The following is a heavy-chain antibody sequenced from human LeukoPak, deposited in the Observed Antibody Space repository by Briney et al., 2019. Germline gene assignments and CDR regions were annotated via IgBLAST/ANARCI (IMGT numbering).Heavy chain of an antibody. D-gene: IGHD3-10*01. CDR3: ARDPSYYGSGS. J-gene: IGHJ4*02. CDR2: VYTSGST. CDR1: GGSISSYY. Sequence: SETLSLTCVVSGGSISSYYWSWIRQPAGKGLEWIGRVYTSGSTNYNPSLKSRVTMSVDTSKNQFSLKLSSVTAADTAVYYCARDPSYYGSGSWGQGTLVTVSS. V-gene: IGHV4-4*07.